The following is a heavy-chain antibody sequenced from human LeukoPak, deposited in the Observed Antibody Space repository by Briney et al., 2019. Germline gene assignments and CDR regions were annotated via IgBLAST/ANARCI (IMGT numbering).Heavy chain of an antibody. CDR3: ARDPDQIKGANFHY. J-gene: IGHJ4*02. CDR2: INQGGSDK. D-gene: IGHD1-26*01. V-gene: IGHV3-7*01. Sequence: PGGSLRLSCAASGFTFSSDWMNWVRQAPGKGLEWVANINQGGSDKYYVDSVKGRFTISRDNAKNSLYLQMNSLRAEDTAVYYCARDPDQIKGANFHYWGQGTLVTVSS. CDR1: GFTFSSDW.